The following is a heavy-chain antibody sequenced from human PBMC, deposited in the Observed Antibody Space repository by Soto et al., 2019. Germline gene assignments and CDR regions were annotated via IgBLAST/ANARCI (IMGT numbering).Heavy chain of an antibody. CDR3: ASRHYYGAFDY. V-gene: IGHV4-31*03. CDR2: IYYSGST. CDR1: GGSISSGGYY. D-gene: IGHD3-10*01. Sequence: QVQLQESGPGLVKPSQTLSLTCTVSGGSISSGGYYWSWIRQHPGKGLEWIGYIYYSGSTYYNPSLKSRVTLSVDPSKNQLSLKLSSVPAANTAVYYCASRHYYGAFDYWGQGPLVTVSS. J-gene: IGHJ4*02.